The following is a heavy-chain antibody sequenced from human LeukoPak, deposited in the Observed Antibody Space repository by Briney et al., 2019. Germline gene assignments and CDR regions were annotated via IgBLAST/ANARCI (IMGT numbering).Heavy chain of an antibody. Sequence: PGGSLRLSCAASGFTLRGFWMAWVRQAPGKGLEWLAHIKEDGTARYYVDSVEGRFTISKDDVKNSLYLQMNSLRVEDTAVYYCVRGGWELDYWGQGTLVTVSS. D-gene: IGHD4-23*01. V-gene: IGHV3-7*01. CDR3: VRGGWELDY. CDR1: GFTLRGFW. J-gene: IGHJ4*02. CDR2: IKEDGTAR.